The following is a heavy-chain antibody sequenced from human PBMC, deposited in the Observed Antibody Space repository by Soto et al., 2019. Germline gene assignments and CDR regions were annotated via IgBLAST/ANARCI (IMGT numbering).Heavy chain of an antibody. CDR3: ARDRASGEIKYFQH. CDR1: GFTFSSYG. Sequence: QVQLVESGGGVVQPGRSLRLSCAAAGFTFSSYGMHWVSQAPGKGLEWVAFIWYDGSNKYYADSVKGRFTISRDNSKNTLFLQMNSLRAEDTAVYYCARDRASGEIKYFQHWGQGTLITVSS. D-gene: IGHD3-10*01. CDR2: IWYDGSNK. J-gene: IGHJ1*01. V-gene: IGHV3-33*01.